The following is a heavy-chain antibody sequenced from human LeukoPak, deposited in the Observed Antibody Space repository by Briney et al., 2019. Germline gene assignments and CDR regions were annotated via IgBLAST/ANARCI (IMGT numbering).Heavy chain of an antibody. D-gene: IGHD3-10*01. J-gene: IGHJ4*02. Sequence: LTGRSLRLSCAASGFTFSSYGMHWVRQAPGKGLEWVAVISYDGSNKYYVDSVKGRFTISRDNSKNTLYLQMNSLRAEDTAVYYCAKGSRGFDYWGQGTLVTVSS. V-gene: IGHV3-30*18. CDR1: GFTFSSYG. CDR2: ISYDGSNK. CDR3: AKGSRGFDY.